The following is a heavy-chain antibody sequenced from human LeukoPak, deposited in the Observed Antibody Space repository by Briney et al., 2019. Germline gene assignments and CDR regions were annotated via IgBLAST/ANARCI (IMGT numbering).Heavy chain of an antibody. D-gene: IGHD3-10*01. V-gene: IGHV1-69*05. CDR2: IIPIFGTA. CDR3: ARWNERVRGVFDY. Sequence: SVKVSCKASGGTFSSYAISWVRQAPGQGLEWMGRIIPIFGTANYAQKFQGRVTITTDESTSTAYMELSSLRSEDTAVYYCARWNERVRGVFDYWGQGTLVTVSS. CDR1: GGTFSSYA. J-gene: IGHJ4*02.